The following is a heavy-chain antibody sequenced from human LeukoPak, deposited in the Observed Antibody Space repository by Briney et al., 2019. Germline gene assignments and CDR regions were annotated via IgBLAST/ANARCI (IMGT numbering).Heavy chain of an antibody. Sequence: SENLSLTCAVYGGSFSGYYWSWIRQPPGKGLEWIGEINHSGSTNYNPSLKSRVTISVDKSKNQFSLKLSSVTAADTAVYYCARTLMYYDFWSGYYNYFDYWGQGTLVTVSS. CDR1: GGSFSGYY. V-gene: IGHV4-34*01. J-gene: IGHJ4*02. CDR3: ARTLMYYDFWSGYYNYFDY. CDR2: INHSGST. D-gene: IGHD3-3*01.